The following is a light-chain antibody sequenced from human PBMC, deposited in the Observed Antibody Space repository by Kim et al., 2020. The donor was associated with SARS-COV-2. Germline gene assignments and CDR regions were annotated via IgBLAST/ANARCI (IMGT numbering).Light chain of an antibody. CDR3: QAWDSKTVI. J-gene: IGLJ2*01. V-gene: IGLV3-1*01. CDR2: QHS. Sequence: GPPGQTAIITCPGEKLGDRDASWYQQRPGQSPLLVIYQHSKRPSGIPDRFSGSTSGNTATLTISGTQALDEADYYCQAWDSKTVIFGGGTQLTV. CDR1: KLGDRD.